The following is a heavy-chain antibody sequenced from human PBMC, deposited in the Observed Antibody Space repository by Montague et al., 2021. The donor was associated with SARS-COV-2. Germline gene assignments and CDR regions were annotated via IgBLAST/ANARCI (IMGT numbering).Heavy chain of an antibody. CDR1: GFTFNTYS. J-gene: IGHJ4*02. CDR3: ARDGVQFGDWPYYFAF. CDR2: ISSSGTYI. D-gene: IGHD2-21*02. V-gene: IGHV3-21*01. Sequence: SLRLSCAASGFTFNTYSMHWVRRAPGKGLEWVSSISSSGTYIYYTDSVRGRFTISRDNAHNSLSLQLNSLRPEDTALYYCARDGVQFGDWPYYFAFWAREPWPPSLQ.